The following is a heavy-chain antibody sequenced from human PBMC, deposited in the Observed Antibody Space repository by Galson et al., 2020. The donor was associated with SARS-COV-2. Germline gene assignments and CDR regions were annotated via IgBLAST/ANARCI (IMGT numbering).Heavy chain of an antibody. Sequence: GGSLRLSCAASGFTVSSNYMSWVRQAPGKGLEWVSVNYSGGSTYYGDSVKGRFTISRDNYKNTLYLQMNSLRAKDTAVYYCARVDSSGYFNWFDPWGQGTLVTVSS. V-gene: IGHV3-53*01. D-gene: IGHD3-22*01. CDR1: GFTVSSNY. CDR3: ARVDSSGYFNWFDP. J-gene: IGHJ5*02. CDR2: NYSGGST.